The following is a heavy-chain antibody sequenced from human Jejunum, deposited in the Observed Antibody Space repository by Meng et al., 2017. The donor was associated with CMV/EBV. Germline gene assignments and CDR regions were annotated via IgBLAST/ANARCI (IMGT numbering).Heavy chain of an antibody. D-gene: IGHD1-7*01. CDR3: ARDLLGTKATFDY. CDR2: IREDSGDI. CDR1: VFSLRSYW. J-gene: IGHJ4*02. V-gene: IGHV3-7*01. Sequence: SVFSLRSYWMSWVRQAPGKGLEWVANIREDSGDIYYVFGSVKGRFTISRDNSNNLLYLQMNTLRAEDTAVYYCARDLLGTKATFDYWGQGTLVTVSS.